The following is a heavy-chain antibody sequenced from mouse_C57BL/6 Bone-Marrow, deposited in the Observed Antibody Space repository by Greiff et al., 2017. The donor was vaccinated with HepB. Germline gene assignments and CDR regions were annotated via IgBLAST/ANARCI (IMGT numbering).Heavy chain of an antibody. CDR1: GYTFTDYY. CDR2: INPNNGGT. Sequence: EVMLQQSGPELVKPGASVKISCKASGYTFTDYYMNWVKQSHGKSLEWIGDINPNNGGTSYNQKFKGKATLTVDKSSSTAYMELRSLTSEDSAVYYCARSRTWFAYWGQGTLVTVSA. V-gene: IGHV1-26*01. CDR3: ARSRTWFAY. J-gene: IGHJ3*01.